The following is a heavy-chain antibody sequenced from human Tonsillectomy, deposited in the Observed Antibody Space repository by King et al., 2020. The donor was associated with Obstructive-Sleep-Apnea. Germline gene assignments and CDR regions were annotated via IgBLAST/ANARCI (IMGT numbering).Heavy chain of an antibody. D-gene: IGHD3-22*01. J-gene: IGHJ4*02. CDR3: ARRNYYDSTFDY. CDR2: ISYDGSNT. Sequence: VQLVESGGGVVQPGRSLRLSCAASEFKFRSYGMHWARQAPGKGLEWVAHISYDGSNTYYADSVKGRFTISRDNSKNTLYLQMSSLRAEDTAVYYCARRNYYDSTFDYWGQGTLVTVSS. V-gene: IGHV3-30*03. CDR1: EFKFRSYG.